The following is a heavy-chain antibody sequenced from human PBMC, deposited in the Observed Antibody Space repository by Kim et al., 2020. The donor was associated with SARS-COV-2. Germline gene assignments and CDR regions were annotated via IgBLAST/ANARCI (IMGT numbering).Heavy chain of an antibody. D-gene: IGHD5-12*01. J-gene: IGHJ5*02. CDR3: ARESYSSRQLDWFDP. CDR1: GGSFSGYY. Sequence: SETLSLTCAVYGGSFSGYYWSWIRQPPGKGLEWIGEINHSGSTNYNPSLKSRVTISVDTSKNQFSLKLSSVTAADTAVYYCARESYSSRQLDWFDPWGQG. V-gene: IGHV4-34*01. CDR2: INHSGST.